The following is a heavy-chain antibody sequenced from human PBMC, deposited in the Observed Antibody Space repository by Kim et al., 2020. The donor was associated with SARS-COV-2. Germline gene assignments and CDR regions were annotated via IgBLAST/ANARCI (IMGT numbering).Heavy chain of an antibody. CDR3: AKECGSGFFDY. CDR2: T. D-gene: IGHD6-19*01. V-gene: IGHV3-23*01. J-gene: IGHJ4*02. Sequence: TYYAHPGKGRFTISRGNTENTRYLQMNSLGAEDTAVYYCAKECGSGFFDYWGQGTLVTVSS.